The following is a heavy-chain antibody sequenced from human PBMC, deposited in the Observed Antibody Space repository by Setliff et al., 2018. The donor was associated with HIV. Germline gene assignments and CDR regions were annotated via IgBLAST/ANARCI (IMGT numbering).Heavy chain of an antibody. CDR1: GYTFTRNQ. CDR3: ARDSLTTVVTLRSDY. J-gene: IGHJ4*02. CDR2: INPSGGSA. Sequence: ASVKVSCKASGYTFTRNQIHWVRQAPGQGLEWMGIINPSGGSAAYAEKFRGRVTMTSDTSTNTVYMELRSLRSDDTAVYYCARDSLTTVVTLRSDYWGQGTLVTVSS. V-gene: IGHV1-46*01. D-gene: IGHD4-17*01.